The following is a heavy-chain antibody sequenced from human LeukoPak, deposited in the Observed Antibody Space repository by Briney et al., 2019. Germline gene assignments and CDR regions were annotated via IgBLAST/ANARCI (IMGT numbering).Heavy chain of an antibody. Sequence: GGSLRLSCAASGFTFSSYAVSWVRQAPGKGLEWVSAISGSGGSTYYADSVKGRFTISRDNSKNTLYLQMNSLRAEDTAVYYCAKDGGSVVPADTFDYWGQGTLVTVSS. D-gene: IGHD2-2*01. CDR2: ISGSGGST. CDR3: AKDGGSVVPADTFDY. CDR1: GFTFSSYA. J-gene: IGHJ4*02. V-gene: IGHV3-23*01.